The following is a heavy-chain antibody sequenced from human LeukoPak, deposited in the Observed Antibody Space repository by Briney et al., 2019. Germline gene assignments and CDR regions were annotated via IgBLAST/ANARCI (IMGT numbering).Heavy chain of an antibody. CDR1: GGSVTSTNW. D-gene: IGHD6-25*01. J-gene: IGHJ4*02. Sequence: PSETLSLTCDVSGGSVTSTNWWTWFRQPPGKGLEWLGEDHLDGRTNYNRSLKSRLVMSADLPENHISLKLTSVTAADTAVYYCAREGGFYRPLDYSGQGTLVTVSS. V-gene: IGHV4-4*02. CDR2: DHLDGRT. CDR3: AREGGFYRPLDY.